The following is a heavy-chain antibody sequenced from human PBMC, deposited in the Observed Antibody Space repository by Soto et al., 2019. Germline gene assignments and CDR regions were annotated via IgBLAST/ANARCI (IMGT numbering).Heavy chain of an antibody. D-gene: IGHD1-26*01. V-gene: IGHV4-34*01. CDR2: INHSGST. CDR1: GGSFSGYS. CDR3: ARGLFSESYYSGGLYYFDY. J-gene: IGHJ4*02. Sequence: QVQLQQWGAVLLKPSETLSLTCAVSGGSFSGYSWTWIRQSPGKGLEWIGQINHSGSTTYNQSLKSRVTISIATSNNQFSLELITVTVADTTVYYCARGLFSESYYSGGLYYFDYWGQGTLLTVAS.